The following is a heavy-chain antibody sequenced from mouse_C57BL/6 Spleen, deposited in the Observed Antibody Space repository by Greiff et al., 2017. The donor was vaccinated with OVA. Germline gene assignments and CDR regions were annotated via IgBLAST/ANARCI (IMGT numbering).Heavy chain of an antibody. J-gene: IGHJ2*01. CDR1: GYTFTSYG. Sequence: VQLVESGAELARPGGSVKLSCKASGYTFTSYGISWVKQRTGPGLEWIGEIYPRSGNTYYNEKFKGKATLTADKSSSTAYMELRSLTSEDSAVYFCARGIYEAIDYWGQGTTLTVSS. CDR3: ARGIYEAIDY. V-gene: IGHV1-81*01. CDR2: IYPRSGNT. D-gene: IGHD2-3*01.